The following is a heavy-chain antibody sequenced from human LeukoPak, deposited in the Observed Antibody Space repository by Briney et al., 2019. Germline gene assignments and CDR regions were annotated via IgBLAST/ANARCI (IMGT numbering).Heavy chain of an antibody. CDR2: IKQDGSEK. Sequence: GGSLRLSCAASGFTFSSYWMSWVRQAPGKGLEWVANIKQDGSEKYYVDSVKGRFTISRDNAKHSLYLQMNSLRAEDTAVYYCARGGITMVRGALAYYFDYWGQGTLVTVSS. CDR3: ARGGITMVRGALAYYFDY. V-gene: IGHV3-7*04. J-gene: IGHJ4*02. D-gene: IGHD3-10*01. CDR1: GFTFSSYW.